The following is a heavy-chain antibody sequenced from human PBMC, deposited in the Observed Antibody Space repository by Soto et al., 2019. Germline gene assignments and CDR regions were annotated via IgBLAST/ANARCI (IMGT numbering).Heavy chain of an antibody. D-gene: IGHD3-22*01. CDR1: GGSGGSFSGYY. CDR2: INHSGST. CDR3: ARLNYDSSGYYHYYYGMDV. V-gene: IGHV4-34*01. J-gene: IGHJ6*02. Sequence: SETLSLTCAVYGGSGGSFSGYYWSWIRQPPGKGLEWIGEINHSGSTNYNPALKSRGTISVDTSKNQFSLKLSSVTSADTAVYYCARLNYDSSGYYHYYYGMDVWGQGTTVTVSS.